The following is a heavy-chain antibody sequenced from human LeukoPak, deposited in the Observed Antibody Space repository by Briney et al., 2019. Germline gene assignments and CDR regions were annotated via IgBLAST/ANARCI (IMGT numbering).Heavy chain of an antibody. CDR1: GFIVSNND. D-gene: IGHD3-22*01. V-gene: IGHV3-53*01. Sequence: PGGSLRLSCAASGFIVSNNDMSWVRQAPGKGVEWVSLIYSGGRTYYADSVKGRFTISRDNSKNTLYLQMNSLRGEDTAVYYCARGCFYDRSPYCPFDYWGQGTLVTVSS. J-gene: IGHJ4*02. CDR3: ARGCFYDRSPYCPFDY. CDR2: IYSGGRT.